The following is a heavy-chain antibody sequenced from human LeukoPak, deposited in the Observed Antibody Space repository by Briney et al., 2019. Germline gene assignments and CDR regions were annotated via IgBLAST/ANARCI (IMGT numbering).Heavy chain of an antibody. D-gene: IGHD6-19*01. J-gene: IGHJ4*02. CDR3: AKGYSSGWYAFDS. CDR1: GFPFSTYA. CDR2: IHGAT. Sequence: GGSLRLSCAASGFPFSTYAMDWVRQAPGKGLEWVSTIHGATYYADSVRGRFTISKDNSKNTLYLQMTSLRADDTALYYCAKGYSSGWYAFDSWGQGTLVTVSS. V-gene: IGHV3-23*01.